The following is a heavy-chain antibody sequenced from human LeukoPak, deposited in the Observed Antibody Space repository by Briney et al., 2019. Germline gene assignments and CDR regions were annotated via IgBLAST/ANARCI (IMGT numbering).Heavy chain of an antibody. D-gene: IGHD4-23*01. V-gene: IGHV4-59*01. CDR1: GGSISSYY. CDR2: FYYSGST. J-gene: IGHJ4*02. Sequence: SETLSLTCTVSGGSISSYYWSWIRQPPGKGLEWIGYFYYSGSTNYNPSFKSRVTISVDTSKNQFSLKLGSVTAAGTAVYYCARCDRYGGNTEFLFDYWGQGTLVTVSS. CDR3: ARCDRYGGNTEFLFDY.